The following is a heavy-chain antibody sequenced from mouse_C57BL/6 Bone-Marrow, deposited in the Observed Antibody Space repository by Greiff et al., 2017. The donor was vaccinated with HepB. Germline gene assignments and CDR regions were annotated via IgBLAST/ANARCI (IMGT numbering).Heavy chain of an antibody. CDR1: GFNIKDDY. CDR3: TTAYGNLYYFDY. V-gene: IGHV14-4*01. D-gene: IGHD2-10*02. J-gene: IGHJ2*01. CDR2: IDPENGDT. Sequence: EVQLQQSGAELVRPGASVKLSCTASGFNIKDDYMHWVKQRPEQGLEWIGWIDPENGDTEYASKFQGKATITADTSSNTAYLQLSSLTSEDTAVYYCTTAYGNLYYFDYWGQGTTLTVSS.